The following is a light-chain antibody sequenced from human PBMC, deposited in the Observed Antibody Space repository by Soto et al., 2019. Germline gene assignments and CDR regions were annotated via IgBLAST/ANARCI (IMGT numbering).Light chain of an antibody. Sequence: EIVLTQSPGTLSLSPGERATLSCRASQSVVDTFLSWYQQKPGLAPRLLIYGVSNRATGIPDRFSGSGSGTDFILTISRLEPEDFALYYCGQFVSSPPRTFGQGTKVDI. CDR2: GVS. J-gene: IGKJ1*01. CDR1: QSVVDTF. CDR3: GQFVSSPPRT. V-gene: IGKV3-20*01.